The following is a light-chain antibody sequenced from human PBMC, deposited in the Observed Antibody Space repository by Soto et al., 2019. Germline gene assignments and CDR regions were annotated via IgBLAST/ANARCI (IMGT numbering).Light chain of an antibody. CDR1: QSVGSY. Sequence: EIVLTQSPASLSLSPGESATLSCRANQSVGSYLAWYQQKPGQAPRLLIYDTSNRATGIPPRFSGSGSGTDSTLTISSLEPEDFAVYYCQHRSGWPPVTFGGGTKVEIK. CDR2: DTS. CDR3: QHRSGWPPVT. J-gene: IGKJ4*01. V-gene: IGKV3-11*01.